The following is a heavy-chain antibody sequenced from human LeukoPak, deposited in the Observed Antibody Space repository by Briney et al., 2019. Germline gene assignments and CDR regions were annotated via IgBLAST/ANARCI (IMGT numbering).Heavy chain of an antibody. Sequence: GASVKVSCKASGYTFTGYYMHWVRQAPGQGLEWMGWINPNSGGTNYAQKFQGRVTMTRDTSISTAYVELSRLRSDDTAVYYCARVRYSSSWYSFGGSEYFDYWGQGTLVTVSS. CDR3: ARVRYSSSWYSFGGSEYFDY. D-gene: IGHD6-13*01. V-gene: IGHV1-2*02. CDR1: GYTFTGYY. J-gene: IGHJ4*02. CDR2: INPNSGGT.